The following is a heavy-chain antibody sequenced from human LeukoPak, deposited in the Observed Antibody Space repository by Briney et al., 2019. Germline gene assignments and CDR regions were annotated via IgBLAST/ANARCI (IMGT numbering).Heavy chain of an antibody. CDR2: ISSSSSTI. V-gene: IGHV3-48*01. CDR3: ARGGYYYDSSGRVDAFDI. CDR1: GFTFSSYS. D-gene: IGHD3-22*01. J-gene: IGHJ3*02. Sequence: PGGSLRLSCAASGFTFSSYSMNWVRQAPGKGLEWVSYISSSSSTIYYADPVKGRFTISRDNAKNSLYLQMNSLRAEDTAVYYCARGGYYYDSSGRVDAFDIWGQGTMVTVSS.